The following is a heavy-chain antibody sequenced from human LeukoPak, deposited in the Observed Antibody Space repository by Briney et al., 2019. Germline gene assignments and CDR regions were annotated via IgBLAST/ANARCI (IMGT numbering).Heavy chain of an antibody. D-gene: IGHD6-19*01. Sequence: GGSLRLSCAASGFTFSSYTMNWVRQAPGKGLEWVSSIAGSSGYISYADSVKGRFTISRDNAKNSLYLQMNSLRAEDTAVYYCARDVFFSPGIAVAAPDYWGQGTLVTVSS. V-gene: IGHV3-21*01. CDR1: GFTFSSYT. J-gene: IGHJ4*02. CDR2: IAGSSGYI. CDR3: ARDVFFSPGIAVAAPDY.